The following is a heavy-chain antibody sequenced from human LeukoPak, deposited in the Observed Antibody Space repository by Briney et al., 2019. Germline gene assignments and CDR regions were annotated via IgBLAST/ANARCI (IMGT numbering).Heavy chain of an antibody. CDR1: GFTVSSNY. J-gene: IGHJ6*03. Sequence: GGSLRLSCAASGFTVSSNYMSWVRQAPGKGLEWVSVIYSGGSTYYADSVKGRFTISRDNSKNTLYLQTNSLRAEDTAVYYCARAERGITIFGEYYYYMDVWGKGTTVTVSS. D-gene: IGHD3-3*01. CDR3: ARAERGITIFGEYYYYMDV. V-gene: IGHV3-66*02. CDR2: IYSGGST.